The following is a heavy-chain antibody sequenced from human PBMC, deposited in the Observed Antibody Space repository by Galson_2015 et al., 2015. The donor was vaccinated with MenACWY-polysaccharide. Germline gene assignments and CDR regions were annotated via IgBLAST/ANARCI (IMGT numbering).Heavy chain of an antibody. J-gene: IGHJ5*02. V-gene: IGHV3-33*01. CDR1: RFTFSDYG. Sequence: SMRLSCAASRFTFSDYGMHWVRQAPGKGLEWVAFIWDEGSRQDYAESVKGRFAISRDNSENTLYLQMNNMRVADTSVYFCARVGRDHSGSYFHGGFDPWGQGTLVTVSS. CDR3: ARVGRDHSGSYFHGGFDP. CDR2: IWDEGSRQ. D-gene: IGHD3-10*01.